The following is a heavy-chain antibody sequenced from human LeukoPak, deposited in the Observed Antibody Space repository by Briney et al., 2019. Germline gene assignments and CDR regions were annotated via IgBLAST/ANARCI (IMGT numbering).Heavy chain of an antibody. D-gene: IGHD1-14*01. CDR3: ARGVEPLAANTLAY. V-gene: IGHV3-53*01. J-gene: IGHJ4*02. Sequence: PGGSLRLSCAASGFTVITNDTTWVRQAPGKGLEWVSVLYSDGNTKYADSVQGRFTISRDNSKNTLYLEMNSLSSDDTAVYYCARGVEPLAANTLAYWGQGTLVTVSS. CDR2: LYSDGNT. CDR1: GFTVITND.